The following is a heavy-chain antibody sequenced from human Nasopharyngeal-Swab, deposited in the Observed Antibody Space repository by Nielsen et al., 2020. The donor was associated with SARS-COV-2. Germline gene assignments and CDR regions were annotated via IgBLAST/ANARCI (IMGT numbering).Heavy chain of an antibody. V-gene: IGHV4-31*03. CDR3: ASAKGGWFGEFYFDY. CDR1: RGSISSGGYY. Sequence: SETLSLTCTVSRGSISSGGYYWSWIRQHPGKGLEWIGYIYYSGSTYYNPSLKSRVTISVDTSKNQFSLKLSSVTAADTAVYYCASAKGGWFGEFYFDYWGQGTLVTVSS. D-gene: IGHD3-10*01. CDR2: IYYSGST. J-gene: IGHJ4*02.